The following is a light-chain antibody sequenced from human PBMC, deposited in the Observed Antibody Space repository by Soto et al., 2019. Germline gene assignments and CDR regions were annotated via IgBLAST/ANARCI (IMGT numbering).Light chain of an antibody. CDR1: SSDVGGYNY. J-gene: IGLJ2*01. CDR2: EVS. Sequence: QSALTQPASVSGSPGQSITISCTGTSSDVGGYNYVSWYQQHPGKAPKLMIYEVSNRPSGVSNRFSGSKSSNTASLTISGLQAEDEADYYCSSYTSSFRVFGGGTKVTVL. CDR3: SSYTSSFRV. V-gene: IGLV2-14*01.